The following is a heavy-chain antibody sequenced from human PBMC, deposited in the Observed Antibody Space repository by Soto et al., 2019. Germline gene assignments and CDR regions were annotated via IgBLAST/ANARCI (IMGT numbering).Heavy chain of an antibody. Sequence: SQPVPLTCAIRGDHVCSNSAALNWIRKSPSRVLEWLGRTYYRSKWYNDYAVSVKSRITINPDTSKNQFSLQLNSVTPEDTAVYYCARVYPGYDSSGHGRFDYWGQGTLVTVSS. V-gene: IGHV6-1*01. CDR3: ARVYPGYDSSGHGRFDY. CDR2: TYYRSKWYN. J-gene: IGHJ4*02. D-gene: IGHD3-22*01. CDR1: GDHVCSNSAA.